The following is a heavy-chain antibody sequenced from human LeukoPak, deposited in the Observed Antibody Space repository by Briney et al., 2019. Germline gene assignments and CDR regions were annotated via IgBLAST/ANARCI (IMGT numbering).Heavy chain of an antibody. CDR3: ARRTDY. D-gene: IGHD1-14*01. CDR1: SGSMNNYY. V-gene: IGHV4-4*07. Sequence: PSETLSLTCTVSSGSMNNYYWNWIRQPAGKGLEWIGHIYSSGSTNYNPSLKSRVTISIDTSKNQFFLKLSSVTAADTAVYYCARRTDYWGPGTLVTVSS. CDR2: IYSSGST. J-gene: IGHJ4*02.